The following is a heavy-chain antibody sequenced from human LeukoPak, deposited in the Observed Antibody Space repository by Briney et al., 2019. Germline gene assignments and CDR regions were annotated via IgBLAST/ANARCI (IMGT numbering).Heavy chain of an antibody. CDR2: INPNSGGT. V-gene: IGHV1-2*02. D-gene: IGHD3-10*01. Sequence: GASVKVSCKASGYTFTGYYMHWVRQAPGQGLEWMGWINPNSGGTNYAQKFQGRVTMTRDTSISTAYMELSRLRSDDTAVYYCARDQGLLWFGEFIDYWGQGTLVTVSS. CDR1: GYTFTGYY. CDR3: ARDQGLLWFGEFIDY. J-gene: IGHJ4*02.